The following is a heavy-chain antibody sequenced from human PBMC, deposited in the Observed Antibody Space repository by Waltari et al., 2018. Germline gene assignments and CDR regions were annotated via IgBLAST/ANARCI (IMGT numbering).Heavy chain of an antibody. J-gene: IGHJ4*02. Sequence: EVQLVESGGGLVQPGGSLRLSCVASGFIFSTYWMDWVRQAPGKGLVCVSRINSDGSSTTYADYGKGRFTISRDNAKNTLYLHMSSLRAEDTAVYYCVRENIAAAGLESWGQGTLVTVSS. CDR1: GFIFSTYW. CDR2: INSDGSST. V-gene: IGHV3-74*01. D-gene: IGHD6-13*01. CDR3: VRENIAAAGLES.